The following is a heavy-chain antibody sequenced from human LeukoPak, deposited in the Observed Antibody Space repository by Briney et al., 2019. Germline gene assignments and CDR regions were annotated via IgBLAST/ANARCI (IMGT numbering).Heavy chain of an antibody. Sequence: PSETLSLTCAVYGGSFSGYYWSWIRQPPGKGLEWIGEINHSGSTNYNPSLKSRGTISVDTSKNQFSLKLSSVTAADTAVYYCARLFPVVRGVSDYWGQGTLVTVSS. J-gene: IGHJ4*02. CDR2: INHSGST. D-gene: IGHD3-10*01. V-gene: IGHV4-34*01. CDR1: GGSFSGYY. CDR3: ARLFPVVRGVSDY.